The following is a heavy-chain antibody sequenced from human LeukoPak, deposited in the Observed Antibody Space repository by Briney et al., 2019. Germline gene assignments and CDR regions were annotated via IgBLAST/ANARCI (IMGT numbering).Heavy chain of an antibody. D-gene: IGHD3-22*01. CDR2: INPNSGGT. CDR1: GYTFTGYY. J-gene: IGHJ4*02. V-gene: IGHV1-2*06. Sequence: GASVKVSCKASGYTFTGYYMHWVRQAPGQGLEWMGRINPNSGGTNYAQKFQGRVTMTRDTSISTAYMELSRLRSDDTAVYYCARGLGGYYYRSFDYWGQGTLVTVSS. CDR3: ARGLGGYYYRSFDY.